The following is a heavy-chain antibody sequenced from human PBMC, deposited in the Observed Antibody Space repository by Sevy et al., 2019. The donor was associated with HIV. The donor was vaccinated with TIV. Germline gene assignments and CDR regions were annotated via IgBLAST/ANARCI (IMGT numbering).Heavy chain of an antibody. J-gene: IGHJ3*02. V-gene: IGHV3-49*03. CDR1: GFTFGDYP. CDR3: TRACRVSGDAFDI. CDR2: IRNRAYGETT. Sequence: GGSLRLSCTASGFTFGDYPMGWFRQAPGKGLEWVGYIRNRAYGETTEYAASVEGRFTISRDDSKSIAYLQMNSLKAEDTAVYYCTRACRVSGDAFDIWGQGTMVTVSS.